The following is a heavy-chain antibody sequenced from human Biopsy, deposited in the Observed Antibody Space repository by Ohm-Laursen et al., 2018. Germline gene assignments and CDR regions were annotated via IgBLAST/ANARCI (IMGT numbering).Heavy chain of an antibody. Sequence: SSVKVSCKASGYTFTGQYLHWVRQVPGQGLEWMGWINPHSGTPKFVQDFQGRVTMPRDTSITTAYMELRRLRSDDTAVYYCAKGQDLRGGAEYFQHWGQGALVTVSS. J-gene: IGHJ1*01. CDR1: GYTFTGQY. V-gene: IGHV1-2*02. CDR2: INPHSGTP. CDR3: AKGQDLRGGAEYFQH. D-gene: IGHD2-15*01.